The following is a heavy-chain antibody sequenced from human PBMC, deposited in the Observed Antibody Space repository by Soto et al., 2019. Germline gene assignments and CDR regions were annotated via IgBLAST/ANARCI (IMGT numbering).Heavy chain of an antibody. Sequence: GGSLRLSCAALGFTFSSHAMGWLRQAPGTGPEWVAFVDGSAGDTSYAASVKGRFTVSRDNSDNSLFLHMNSLRAEDTGRYFCAKEIFAAAYAATSAFDLWGQGTLVTVAS. D-gene: IGHD2-8*01. CDR1: GFTFSSHA. CDR3: AKEIFAAAYAATSAFDL. CDR2: VDGSAGDT. V-gene: IGHV3-23*01. J-gene: IGHJ4*02.